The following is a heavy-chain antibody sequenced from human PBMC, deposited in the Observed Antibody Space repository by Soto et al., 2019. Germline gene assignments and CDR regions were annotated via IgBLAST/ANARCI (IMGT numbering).Heavy chain of an antibody. Sequence: ASVKVSCKASGYTFTSYDINWVRQATGRGLEWMGWMNPNSGNTGYAQKFQGRVTMTRNTSIGTAYMELSSLRSEDTAVYYCARRTRDILTGYYGDNYCYYMDVWGKGTTVTVSS. V-gene: IGHV1-8*01. D-gene: IGHD3-9*01. CDR2: MNPNSGNT. J-gene: IGHJ6*03. CDR3: ARRTRDILTGYYGDNYCYYMDV. CDR1: GYTFTSYD.